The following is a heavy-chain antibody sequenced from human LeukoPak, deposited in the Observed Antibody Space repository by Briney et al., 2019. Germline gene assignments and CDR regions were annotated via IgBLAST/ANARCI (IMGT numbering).Heavy chain of an antibody. CDR1: GFTFSSYS. CDR2: ISSTCSTI. Sequence: GGSLRLSCAASGFTFSSYSMNWVRQAPGKGLEWVSYISSTCSTIYYADSVKGRFTISRDTAKNSLYLQMNSLRAEDTAVYSCARGDYGDYWNYYYMDVWGKGTTVTVSS. V-gene: IGHV3-48*01. D-gene: IGHD4-17*01. J-gene: IGHJ6*03. CDR3: ARGDYGDYWNYYYMDV.